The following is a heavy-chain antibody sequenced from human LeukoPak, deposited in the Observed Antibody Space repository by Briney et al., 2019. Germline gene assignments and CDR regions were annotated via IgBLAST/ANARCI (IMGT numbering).Heavy chain of an antibody. CDR2: ISHSGST. D-gene: IGHD3/OR15-3a*01. Sequence: SETLSLTCAGYGGSLSDYHWRWIRQPPGKGLEWIGEISHSGSTNYNPSLKSRLTVSLDTPKNQFSLRLSSVTAADTAVYYCARVEVGPSGNVIDYWGQGTLVTVSS. CDR1: GGSLSDYH. CDR3: ARVEVGPSGNVIDY. J-gene: IGHJ4*02. V-gene: IGHV4-34*01.